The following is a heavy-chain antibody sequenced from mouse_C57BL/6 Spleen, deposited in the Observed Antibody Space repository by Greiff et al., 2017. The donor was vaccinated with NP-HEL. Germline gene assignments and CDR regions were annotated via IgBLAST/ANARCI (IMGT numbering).Heavy chain of an antibody. D-gene: IGHD1-1*01. CDR2: ISDGGSYT. CDR1: GFTFSSYA. CDR3: AREKNYYGSSYTGYFDV. Sequence: EVQGVESGGGLVKPGGSLKLSCAASGFTFSSYAMSWVRQTPEKRLEWVATISDGGSYTYYPDNVKGRFTISRDNAKNNLYLQMSHLKSEDTAMYYCAREKNYYGSSYTGYFDVWGTGTTVTVSS. V-gene: IGHV5-4*01. J-gene: IGHJ1*03.